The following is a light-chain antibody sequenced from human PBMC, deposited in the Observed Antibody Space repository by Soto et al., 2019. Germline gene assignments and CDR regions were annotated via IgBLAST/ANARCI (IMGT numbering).Light chain of an antibody. V-gene: IGKV3-20*01. CDR1: QSVSSSY. CDR2: GAS. Sequence: EIVLTQSPGTLSLSPGERATLSCRASQSVSSSYLAWYQQKPGQAPRLLIYGASSRANGIPDRFSGSGSGTDFTLTISRLEPEDFAVYYCQRYGSSPPVFTFGPGTKGDIK. CDR3: QRYGSSPPVFT. J-gene: IGKJ3*01.